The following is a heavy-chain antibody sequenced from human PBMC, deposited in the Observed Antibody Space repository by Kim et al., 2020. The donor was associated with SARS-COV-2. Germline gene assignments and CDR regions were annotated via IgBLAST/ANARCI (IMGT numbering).Heavy chain of an antibody. D-gene: IGHD3-10*01. CDR2: IYYSGST. J-gene: IGHJ5*02. V-gene: IGHV4-39*01. Sequence: SETLSLTCTVSGGSISSSSYYWGWIRQPPGKGLEWIGSIYYSGSTYYNPSLKSRVTISVDTSKNQFSLKLSSVTAADTAVYYCARRVPLLWFGELHNWFDPWGQGTLVTVSS. CDR1: GGSISSSSYY. CDR3: ARRVPLLWFGELHNWFDP.